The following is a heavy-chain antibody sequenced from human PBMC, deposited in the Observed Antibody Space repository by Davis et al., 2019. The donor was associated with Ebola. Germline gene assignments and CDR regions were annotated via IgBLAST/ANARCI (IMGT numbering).Heavy chain of an antibody. V-gene: IGHV1-69*04. CDR1: GGTFSSYA. CDR3: ARGVTGTRLMDY. J-gene: IGHJ4*02. CDR2: IIPILGIA. D-gene: IGHD1-7*01. Sequence: SVKVSCKASGGTFSSYAISWVRQAPGQGLEWMGRIIPILGIANYAQKFQGRVTITADKSTSTAYMELSSLRSEDTAVYYCARGVTGTRLMDYWGQGTLVTVSS.